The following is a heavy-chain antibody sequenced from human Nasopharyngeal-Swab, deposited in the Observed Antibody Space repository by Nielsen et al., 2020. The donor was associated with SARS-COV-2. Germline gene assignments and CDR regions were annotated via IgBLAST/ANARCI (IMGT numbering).Heavy chain of an antibody. CDR1: GYTYTRYG. CDR2: ISNYNGKT. J-gene: IGHJ6*02. D-gene: IGHD3/OR15-3a*01. CDR3: ARDRFLDYQANYHFVLDV. Sequence: ASVKVSCKASGYTYTRYGFSWLRQAPGQGPEWLGWISNYNGKTKYSPKIQGRATMTTDTSTNTAYMELRNLRSDDTAVYYCARDRFLDYQANYHFVLDVWGQGTTVTVSS. V-gene: IGHV1-18*01.